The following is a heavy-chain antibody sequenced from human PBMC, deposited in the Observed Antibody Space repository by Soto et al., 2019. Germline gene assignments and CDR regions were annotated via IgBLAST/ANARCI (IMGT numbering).Heavy chain of an antibody. V-gene: IGHV3-23*01. Sequence: GGSLRLSCAASGFTFRSYAMTWVRQAPGKGLEWVSAISGSGDNTYYADSVKGRFTISRDNSKNTLFLQMISLRAEDTAIYYCAKNSFAGSSWYGDLAYWGQGTLVTISS. CDR3: AKNSFAGSSWYGDLAY. J-gene: IGHJ4*02. CDR1: GFTFRSYA. D-gene: IGHD6-13*01. CDR2: ISGSGDNT.